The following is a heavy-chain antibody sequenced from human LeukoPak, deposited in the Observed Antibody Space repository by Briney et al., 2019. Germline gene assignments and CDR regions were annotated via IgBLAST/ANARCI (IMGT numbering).Heavy chain of an antibody. D-gene: IGHD5-18*01. CDR3: ARASRGYYNWFDP. J-gene: IGHJ5*02. CDR1: GFTVSSNY. V-gene: IGHV3-66*02. CDR2: IYSGGST. Sequence: GGSLRLSCAASGFTVSSNYMSWVRQAPGKGLEWVSVIYSGGSTYYADSVKGRFTISRDNSKNTLYLQMNSLRAEDTAEYYCARASRGYYNWFDPWGQGTLVTVSS.